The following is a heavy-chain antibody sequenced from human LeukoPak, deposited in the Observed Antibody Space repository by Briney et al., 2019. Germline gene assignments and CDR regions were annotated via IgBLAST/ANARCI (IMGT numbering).Heavy chain of an antibody. CDR3: ARELGVGVIGDAFDI. CDR2: VNTDGSST. CDR1: GFTLGSYW. J-gene: IGHJ3*02. D-gene: IGHD3-22*01. Sequence: GGSLRLSCAVSGFTLGSYWMHWVRQAPGQGLAWVSRVNTDGSSTTYAESVKGRFTISKDNAKNTLYLQMNGLRAEDTAVYYCARELGVGVIGDAFDIWGQGTVVTVSS. V-gene: IGHV3-74*01.